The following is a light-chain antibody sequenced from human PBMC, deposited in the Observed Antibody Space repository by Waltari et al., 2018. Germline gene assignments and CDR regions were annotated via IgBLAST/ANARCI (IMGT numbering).Light chain of an antibody. CDR1: QRISNY. CDR2: DTS. CDR3: QQRSSWPYT. Sequence: EIVLTQYPATLSLSPGERDTLSCRASQRISNYLAWYQQKPGLAPRLLIYDTSNRATGIPARFSGGGSGTDFTLTIISLAPEDFAVYYCQQRSSWPYTFGQGTKLEI. V-gene: IGKV3-11*01. J-gene: IGKJ2*01.